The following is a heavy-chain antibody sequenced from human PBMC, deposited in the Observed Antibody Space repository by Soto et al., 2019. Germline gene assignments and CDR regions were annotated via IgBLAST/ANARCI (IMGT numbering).Heavy chain of an antibody. D-gene: IGHD3-10*02. CDR3: ARDPLSSFAMDV. CDR2: IIPTFGRT. Sequence: ASVKVSCKASGDTCSSYAISWVRQAPGKGLEWMGKIIPTFGRTNYAQKFQGRLTVSVDDSTSTAYMELSSLVSEDTAVYYCARDPLSSFAMDVWGQGTTVTVSS. V-gene: IGHV1-69*13. CDR1: GDTCSSYA. J-gene: IGHJ6*02.